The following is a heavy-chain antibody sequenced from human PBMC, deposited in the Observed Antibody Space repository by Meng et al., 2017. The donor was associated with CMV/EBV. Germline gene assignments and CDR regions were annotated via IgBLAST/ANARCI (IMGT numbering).Heavy chain of an antibody. CDR2: IIPIFGTA. J-gene: IGHJ6*02. CDR3: ARQVPEFFGKDYYYYGKDV. V-gene: IGHV1-69*05. D-gene: IGHD1-14*01. Sequence: SVKVSCKASGGTFSSYAISWVRQAPGQGLEWMGGIIPIFGTANYAQKFQGRVTITTDESTSTAYMELSSLRSEDTAVYYCARQVPEFFGKDYYYYGKDVWGQGTTVTVSS. CDR1: GGTFSSYA.